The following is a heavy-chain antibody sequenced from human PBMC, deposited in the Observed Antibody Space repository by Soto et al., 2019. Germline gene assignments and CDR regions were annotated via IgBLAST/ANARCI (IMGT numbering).Heavy chain of an antibody. V-gene: IGHV1-69*13. D-gene: IGHD2-15*01. Sequence: GASVKVSGKASGSTFSSYAISWVRQAPGQGLEWMGGIIPIFGTANYAQKFQGRATITADESTSTAYMELSSLRSEDTAVYYCGDCSGGSCYSGMDVWGQGTTVTVSS. CDR2: IIPIFGTA. J-gene: IGHJ6*02. CDR1: GSTFSSYA. CDR3: GDCSGGSCYSGMDV.